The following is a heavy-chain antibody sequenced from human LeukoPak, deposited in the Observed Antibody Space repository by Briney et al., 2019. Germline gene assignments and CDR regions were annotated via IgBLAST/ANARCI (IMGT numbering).Heavy chain of an antibody. CDR2: IIPIFGTA. D-gene: IGHD2-2*01. J-gene: IGHJ4*02. Sequence: ASVKVSCKASGGTFSSYAISWVRQAPGQGLEWMGGIIPIFGTANYAQKFQGRVTITADESTSTAYMELSSLRSEDTAVYYCARGEGYCSSTSCYDFDYWGQGTLVTVSS. CDR1: GGTFSSYA. CDR3: ARGEGYCSSTSCYDFDY. V-gene: IGHV1-69*13.